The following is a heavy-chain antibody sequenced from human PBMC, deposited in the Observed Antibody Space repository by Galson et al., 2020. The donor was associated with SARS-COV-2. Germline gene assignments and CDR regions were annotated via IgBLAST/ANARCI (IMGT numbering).Heavy chain of an antibody. Sequence: TGGSLRLSCAASGFTFSRNAMSWVRQAPGKGLEWVSGISGSGGGTHYADSVKGRSTISRDNSKNTLFLQMNSLRGEDTAIYYCAKQPKYYYDSSAYFDYWGKGTLVTVSS. J-gene: IGHJ4*02. V-gene: IGHV3-23*01. D-gene: IGHD3-22*01. CDR3: AKQPKYYYDSSAYFDY. CDR2: ISGSGGGT. CDR1: GFTFSRNA.